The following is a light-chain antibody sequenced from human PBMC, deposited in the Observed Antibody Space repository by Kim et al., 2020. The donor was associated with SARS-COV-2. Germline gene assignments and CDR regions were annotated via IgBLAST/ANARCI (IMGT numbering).Light chain of an antibody. CDR1: RGTVTSGYY. CDR2: STR. V-gene: IGLV7-43*01. J-gene: IGLJ2*01. Sequence: GETVTLTYATSRGTVTSGYYPNWFQKKPGQAPRALIYSTRNRHSWAPARFSGSLLGGKALLTVSDVQPEDEAEYYCLLYFGGANLEFGGGTQLTVL. CDR3: LLYFGGANLE.